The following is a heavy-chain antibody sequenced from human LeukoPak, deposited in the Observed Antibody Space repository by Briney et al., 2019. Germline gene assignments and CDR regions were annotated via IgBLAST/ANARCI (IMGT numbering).Heavy chain of an antibody. J-gene: IGHJ4*02. CDR1: GFTFSSFG. Sequence: GGSLRLSCAASGFTFSSFGMHWVRQAPGKGLEWVAVLWYDGSNKYYADSVKGRFTISRDNSKNTLYLQMNSLRAEDTAVYYCARESGDYPHLYFGYWGQGTLVTVSS. CDR2: LWYDGSNK. D-gene: IGHD4-17*01. CDR3: ARESGDYPHLYFGY. V-gene: IGHV3-33*01.